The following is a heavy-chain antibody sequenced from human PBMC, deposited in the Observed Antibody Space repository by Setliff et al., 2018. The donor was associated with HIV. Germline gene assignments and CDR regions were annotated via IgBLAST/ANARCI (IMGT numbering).Heavy chain of an antibody. CDR2: IKEDGSKK. CDR3: ARGHYSSSSG. D-gene: IGHD6-6*01. J-gene: IGHJ4*02. Sequence: PGGSLRLSCVASGFTFSSYWMSWVRQAPGKGLEWVAIIKEDGSKKYYVDSVKGRFTISRDNAKNSLYLQMNSLRAEDTAVYYCARGHYSSSSGWGQGALVTVSS. V-gene: IGHV3-7*03. CDR1: GFTFSSYW.